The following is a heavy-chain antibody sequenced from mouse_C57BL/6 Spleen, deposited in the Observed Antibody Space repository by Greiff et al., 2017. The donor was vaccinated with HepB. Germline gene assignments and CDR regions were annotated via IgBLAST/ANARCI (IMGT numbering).Heavy chain of an antibody. Sequence: VQLQESGPELVKPGASVKISCKASGYAFSSSWMNWVKQRPGKGLEWIGRIYPGDGDTNYNGKFKGKATLTPDKSSSTAYMQLSSLTSEDSAVYFCARADLLPGYFDYWGQGTTLTVSS. D-gene: IGHD2-10*01. CDR3: ARADLLPGYFDY. CDR1: GYAFSSSW. J-gene: IGHJ2*01. CDR2: IYPGDGDT. V-gene: IGHV1-82*01.